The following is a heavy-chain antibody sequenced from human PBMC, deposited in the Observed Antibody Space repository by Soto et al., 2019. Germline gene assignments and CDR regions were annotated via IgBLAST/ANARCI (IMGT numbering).Heavy chain of an antibody. CDR3: ARGFVVVPAAMGY. CDR1: GFTFSSYS. D-gene: IGHD2-2*01. Sequence: EVQLVESGGGLVQPGGSLRLSCAASGFTFSSYSMNWVRQAPGKGLEWVSYISSSSSTIYYADSVKGRFTISRDNAKNSLYLQMNSLRAEDTAVYYWARGFVVVPAAMGYWGQGTLVTVSS. J-gene: IGHJ4*02. V-gene: IGHV3-48*01. CDR2: ISSSSSTI.